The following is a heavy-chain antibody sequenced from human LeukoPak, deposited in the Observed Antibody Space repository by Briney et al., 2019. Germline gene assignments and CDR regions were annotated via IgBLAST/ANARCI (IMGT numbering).Heavy chain of an antibody. CDR1: GYTFTGYY. CDR3: ASTGYSSGASRVIDY. V-gene: IGHV1-2*06. Sequence: GASVKVSCKASGYTFTGYYMHWVRQAPGQGLEWMGPINPNSGGTNYAQKFQGRVTMTRDTSISTAYMELSRLRSDDTAVYYCASTGYSSGASRVIDYWGQGTLVTVSS. CDR2: INPNSGGT. J-gene: IGHJ4*02. D-gene: IGHD6-19*01.